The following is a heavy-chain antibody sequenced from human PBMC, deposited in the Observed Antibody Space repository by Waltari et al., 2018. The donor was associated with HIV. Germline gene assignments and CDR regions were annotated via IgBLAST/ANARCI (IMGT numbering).Heavy chain of an antibody. CDR1: GFTFSASA. CDR3: TRALAY. V-gene: IGHV3-73*02. CDR2: IRSRGNRYAT. J-gene: IGHJ4*02. D-gene: IGHD3-16*01. Sequence: EVQLLESGGGLVQPGGSLRVSCPASGFTFSASAIHWFRQASGKGLEWVGRIRSRGNRYATAYGASVKGRFTVSRDDSKNTAYLQMNNLKTEDTAVYYCTRALAYWGQGTLVTVSP.